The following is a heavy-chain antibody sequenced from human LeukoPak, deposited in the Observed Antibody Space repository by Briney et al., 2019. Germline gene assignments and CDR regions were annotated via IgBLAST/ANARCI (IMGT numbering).Heavy chain of an antibody. CDR2: ISSSGSSI. J-gene: IGHJ5*02. D-gene: IGHD1-14*01. V-gene: IGHV3-11*01. Sequence: GGSLRLSCAPSGFTFSDYYMSWIRQAPGKGLEWVSYISSSGSSIYYADSVKGRFTISRDNAKNSLSLQMNSLTAEDTAVYYCARGMTNRLDWFDPWGQGTLVTVSS. CDR1: GFTFSDYY. CDR3: ARGMTNRLDWFDP.